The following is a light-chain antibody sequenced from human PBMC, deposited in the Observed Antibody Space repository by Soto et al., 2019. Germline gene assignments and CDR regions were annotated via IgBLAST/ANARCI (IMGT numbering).Light chain of an antibody. CDR1: QSVSSSY. J-gene: IGKJ3*01. V-gene: IGKV3-20*01. CDR2: GAS. CDR3: QQYDSSPS. Sequence: EIVLTQSPGTLSLSPGERATLSCRASQSVSSSYLAWYQQRPGQAPRILIYGASSRAAGIPDRFSGSGSGTDIALPIARLEPEDFAVYYCQQYDSSPSFGPGTKVDIK.